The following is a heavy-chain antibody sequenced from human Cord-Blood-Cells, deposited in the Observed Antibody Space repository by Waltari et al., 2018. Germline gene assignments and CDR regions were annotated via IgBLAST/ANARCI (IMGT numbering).Heavy chain of an antibody. V-gene: IGHV2-26*01. CDR3: ARYHSSSWYYYYGMDV. J-gene: IGHJ6*02. CDR2: IFSNDEK. CDR1: GFSLSNARMG. Sequence: QVTLKESGPVLVKPTETLQLTCTVSGFSLSNARMGVSWIRQPPGKALEWHAHIFSNDEKSYSTSLKSRLTISKDTSKSQVVLTMTNMDPVDTATYYCARYHSSSWYYYYGMDVWGQGTTVTVSS. D-gene: IGHD6-13*01.